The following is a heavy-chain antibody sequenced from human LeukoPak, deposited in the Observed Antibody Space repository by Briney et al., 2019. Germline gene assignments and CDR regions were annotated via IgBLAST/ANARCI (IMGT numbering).Heavy chain of an antibody. CDR3: ASVRLYGSGSYYPNDY. Sequence: ASVKVSCKASGYTFTNYGVSWVRHAPGQGLELMGWISGHNGDTNYAQKLQGRVTMTTDTSTSTAYMELRSLRSDDTAVYYCASVRLYGSGSYYPNDYWGQGTLVTVSS. CDR1: GYTFTNYG. CDR2: ISGHNGDT. D-gene: IGHD3-10*01. J-gene: IGHJ4*02. V-gene: IGHV1-18*01.